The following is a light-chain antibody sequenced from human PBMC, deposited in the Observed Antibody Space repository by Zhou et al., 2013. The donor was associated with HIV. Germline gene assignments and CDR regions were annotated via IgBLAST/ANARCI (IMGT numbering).Light chain of an antibody. J-gene: IGKJ4*01. Sequence: DIQMTQSPSSLSASVGDRVTISCRASQSIDNYLNWYQQRPGKAPKLLIYTASSLQSGVPSRFSGSGYGTDFTFTISSLQPEDIATYYCQQYYNLFISFGGGTRLEI. V-gene: IGKV1-33*01. CDR2: TAS. CDR3: QQYYNLFIS. CDR1: QSIDNY.